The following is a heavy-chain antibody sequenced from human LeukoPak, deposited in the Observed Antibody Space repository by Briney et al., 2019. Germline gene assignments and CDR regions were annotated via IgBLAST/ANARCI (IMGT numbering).Heavy chain of an antibody. V-gene: IGHV6-1*01. CDR3: VRGGSGMTVSLFAS. Sequence: SQTLSLTCAISGDSVSSNSAAWNWIRQSPSRGLEWLGGTYYRSKWYSESAVSVEGRITISADTAKNQFSLQLRSVTPEDTAVYFCVRGGSGMTVSLFASWGQGTLVTVSS. CDR2: TYYRSKWYS. CDR1: GDSVSSNSAA. J-gene: IGHJ4*02. D-gene: IGHD6-19*01.